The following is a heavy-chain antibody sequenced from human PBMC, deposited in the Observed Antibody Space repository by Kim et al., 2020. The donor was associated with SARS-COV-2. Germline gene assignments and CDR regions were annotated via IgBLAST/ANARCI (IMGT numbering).Heavy chain of an antibody. V-gene: IGHV3-23*01. CDR2: ISGSGGSI. J-gene: IGHJ4*02. Sequence: GGSLRLSCAASGFTFSSYAMSWVRQAPGKGLEWVSAISGSGGSIYYADSVKGRFTISRDNSKNTLYLQMNSLRAEDTAVYYCKNDYYDSRGDYWGQGTLVTVSS. CDR1: GFTFSSYA. D-gene: IGHD3-22*01. CDR3: KNDYYDSRGDY.